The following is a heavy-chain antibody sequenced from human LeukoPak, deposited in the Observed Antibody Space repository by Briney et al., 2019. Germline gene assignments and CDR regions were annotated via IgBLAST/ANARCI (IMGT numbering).Heavy chain of an antibody. V-gene: IGHV4-61*02. Sequence: SQTLSLTCTVSGGSISSGSYYWSWIRQPPGKGLEWIGRIYTSGNTNYNPSLKSRVTLSVDTSKNQFSLKLSSVTAADTPVYSCARDCGGVFCSYYMDVWGKGTTVTVSS. J-gene: IGHJ6*03. CDR1: GGSISSGSYY. D-gene: IGHD2-21*01. CDR3: ARDCGGVFCSYYMDV. CDR2: IYTSGNT.